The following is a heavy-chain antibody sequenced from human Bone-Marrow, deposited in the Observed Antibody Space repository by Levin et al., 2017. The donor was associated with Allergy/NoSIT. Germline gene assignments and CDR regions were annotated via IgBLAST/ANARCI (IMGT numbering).Heavy chain of an antibody. V-gene: IGHV3-74*01. J-gene: IGHJ4*02. CDR2: IDREGNDK. CDR1: GFPFSNYW. Sequence: GESLKISCAASGFPFSNYWMHWVRQVPGKGLVWVSRIDREGNDKNYADSVKGRFTISRDNAKNTLSLQMNSLTTADTAVYYCARGDGWDGSTVPNIAYWGQGTLVTVSS. CDR3: ARGDGWDGSTVPNIAY. D-gene: IGHD5-24*01.